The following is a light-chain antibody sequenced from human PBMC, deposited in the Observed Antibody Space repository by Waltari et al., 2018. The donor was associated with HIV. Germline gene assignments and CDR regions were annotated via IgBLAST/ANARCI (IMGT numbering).Light chain of an antibody. Sequence: DIVMTQSPNSLAVSLGERATINCRSSRSILYSSNNQNYLAWYQQKPGQSPKVLIYWASTRASGVPDRFSGSGSGTNFTLTISSLQAEDVAVYYCQQSYGLPRTFGQGTKLEIK. V-gene: IGKV4-1*01. CDR3: QQSYGLPRT. CDR2: WAS. J-gene: IGKJ2*01. CDR1: RSILYSSNNQNY.